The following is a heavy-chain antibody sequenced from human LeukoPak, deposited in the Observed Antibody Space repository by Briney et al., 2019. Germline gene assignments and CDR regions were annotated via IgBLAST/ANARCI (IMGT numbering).Heavy chain of an antibody. V-gene: IGHV4-59*08. Sequence: SETLSLTCTVSGGSISSYYWSWIRQPPGKGLEWIGYIYYSGSTNYNPSLKSRVTISVDTSKNQFSLKLSSVTAADTAVYYCARSYYDSSGWDAFDIWGQGTMVTVSS. J-gene: IGHJ3*02. CDR2: IYYSGST. CDR3: ARSYYDSSGWDAFDI. D-gene: IGHD3-22*01. CDR1: GGSISSYY.